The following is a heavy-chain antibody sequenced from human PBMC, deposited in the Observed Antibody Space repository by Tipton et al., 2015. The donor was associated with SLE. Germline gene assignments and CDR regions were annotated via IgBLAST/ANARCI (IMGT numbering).Heavy chain of an antibody. Sequence: TLSLTCTVSGYSISSGYYWSWIRQPPGKGLEWSGYIYYSGSTNYNPSLKSRVTISVDTSKNQFSLKLSSVTAADTAVYYCARKGYRYYYDSSGYYYGYWGQGTLVTVSS. CDR1: GYSISSGYY. CDR2: IYYSGST. J-gene: IGHJ4*02. V-gene: IGHV4-61*01. D-gene: IGHD3-22*01. CDR3: ARKGYRYYYDSSGYYYGY.